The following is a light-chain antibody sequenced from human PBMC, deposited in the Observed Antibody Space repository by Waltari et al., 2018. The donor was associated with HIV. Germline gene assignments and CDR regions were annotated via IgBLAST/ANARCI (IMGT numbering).Light chain of an antibody. V-gene: IGKV3-20*01. CDR1: PTVSNTY. CDR2: GTS. CDR3: QQHGRSVAVT. J-gene: IGKJ4*01. Sequence: EVVLTPSPGPLSLSPGERASLSCSASPTVSNTYIAWYPQKTGQPPRHLMYGTSIRPSDIPHRCSGSGAGADATLTISRLDHDDFAMDYCQQHGRSVAVTFGGGTKLE.